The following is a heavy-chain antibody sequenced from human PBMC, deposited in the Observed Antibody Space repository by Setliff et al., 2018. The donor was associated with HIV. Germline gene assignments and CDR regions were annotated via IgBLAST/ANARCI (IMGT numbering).Heavy chain of an antibody. V-gene: IGHV1-46*01. Sequence: ASVKVSCKASGYTFTSYYMHWVRQAPGQGLEWMGIINPSSGSTTYAQKFQGRVTMTRDTSTSTVYMELSSLRSEDTAVYYCARDSSGWDFDYWGQGTLVTVSS. J-gene: IGHJ4*02. D-gene: IGHD6-19*01. CDR1: GYTFTSYY. CDR2: INPSSGST. CDR3: ARDSSGWDFDY.